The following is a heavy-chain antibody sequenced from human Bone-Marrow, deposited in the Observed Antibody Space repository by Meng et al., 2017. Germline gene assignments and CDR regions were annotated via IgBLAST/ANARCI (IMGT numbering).Heavy chain of an antibody. J-gene: IGHJ4*01. CDR1: GGSFSVYY. D-gene: IGHD5-18*01. CDR2: INHSGST. Sequence: QLQLQQWGAGRLKPSETLSLPCAVYGGSFSVYYWSWFRQPPGKGLEWIGEINHSGSTNYNPSLKRRVTISVDTSKNQFSLKLSSVTAADTAVYYCARTRGYSYGYYGYWGQGTLVTVSS. V-gene: IGHV4-34*01. CDR3: ARTRGYSYGYYGY.